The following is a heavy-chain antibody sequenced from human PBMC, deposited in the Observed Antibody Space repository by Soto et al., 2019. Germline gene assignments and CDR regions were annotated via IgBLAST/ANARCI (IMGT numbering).Heavy chain of an antibody. V-gene: IGHV5-51*01. CDR1: GYSFTSYW. Sequence: GESLKISCKGSGYSFTSYWIGWVRQMPGKGLEWMGIIYPGDSDTKYSPSFQGQVTISADKSISTAYLQWSSLKASDTAMYYCARTAAAGKYYYGVDVWGQGTTVTVSS. J-gene: IGHJ6*02. D-gene: IGHD6-13*01. CDR2: IYPGDSDT. CDR3: ARTAAAGKYYYGVDV.